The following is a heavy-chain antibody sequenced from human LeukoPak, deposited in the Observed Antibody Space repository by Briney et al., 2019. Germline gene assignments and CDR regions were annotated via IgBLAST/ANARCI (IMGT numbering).Heavy chain of an antibody. CDR1: GFTFSRYA. D-gene: IGHD3-3*01. V-gene: IGHV3-30*04. J-gene: IGHJ4*02. CDR2: ISYDGSNK. CDR3: ARNIAGDYDFWSGYSYYFDY. Sequence: PGGSLRLSCAASGFTFSRYAMHWVRQAPGKGLEWVAVISYDGSNKYYADSVKGRFTISRDNSKNTLYLQMNSLRAEDTAVYYCARNIAGDYDFWSGYSYYFDYWGKGTLVTVSS.